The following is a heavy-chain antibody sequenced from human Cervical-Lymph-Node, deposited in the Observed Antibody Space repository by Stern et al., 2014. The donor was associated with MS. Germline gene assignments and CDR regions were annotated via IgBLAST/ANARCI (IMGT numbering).Heavy chain of an antibody. Sequence: VQLVESGAEVRRPGSSGKVSCKASGRYFNNYAISWVRQAPGQGLEWMGGIIPVFGTTNYAQKFQDRVTIIADTSTSTAYMELSSLRSEDTAVYYCARGDTGSYYAFDIWGQGTMVTVSS. CDR2: IIPVFGTT. D-gene: IGHD3-10*01. J-gene: IGHJ3*02. CDR3: ARGDTGSYYAFDI. V-gene: IGHV1-69*06. CDR1: GRYFNNYA.